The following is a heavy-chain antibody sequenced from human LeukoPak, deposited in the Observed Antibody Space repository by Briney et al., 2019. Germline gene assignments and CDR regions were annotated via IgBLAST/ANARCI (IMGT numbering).Heavy chain of an antibody. Sequence: PSETLSLTCAVYGGSFSGYYWSWIRQPPGKGLEWIGYIYHSGSTYYNPSLKSRVTISVDRSKNQFSLKLSSVTAADTAVYYCARDGYGDYLDAFDIWGQGTMVTVSS. CDR3: ARDGYGDYLDAFDI. D-gene: IGHD4-17*01. V-gene: IGHV4-34*01. J-gene: IGHJ3*02. CDR2: IYHSGST. CDR1: GGSFSGYY.